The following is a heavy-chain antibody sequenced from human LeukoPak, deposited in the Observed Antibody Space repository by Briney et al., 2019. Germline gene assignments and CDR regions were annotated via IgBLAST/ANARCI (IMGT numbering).Heavy chain of an antibody. V-gene: IGHV3-74*01. CDR2: INGDGSAT. Sequence: GGSLRLSCAVSGFTFSSHWMHWVRQAPGKGLVWVSRINGDGSATAYADSVKGRFTVSRDNAKNTLYLQMNSLRAEDTAVYYCAGEWLSSGWCEDYWGQGTLVTVSS. CDR1: GFTFSSHW. D-gene: IGHD6-19*01. J-gene: IGHJ4*02. CDR3: AGEWLSSGWCEDY.